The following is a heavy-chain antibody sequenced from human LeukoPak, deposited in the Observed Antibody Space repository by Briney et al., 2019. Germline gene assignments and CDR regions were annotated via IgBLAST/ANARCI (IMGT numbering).Heavy chain of an antibody. D-gene: IGHD1-1*01. CDR2: IWYDGSNK. CDR1: GFTFSSYG. J-gene: IGHJ4*02. Sequence: PGGSLRLSCAASGFTFSSYGMHWVRQAPGKGLEWLAFIWYDGSNKYYADSVKGRFTISRDNSKNTLFLQMNSLRAEDTAVYYCARWGGTRQYYFDYWGRGTLVTASS. CDR3: ARWGGTRQYYFDY. V-gene: IGHV3-30*02.